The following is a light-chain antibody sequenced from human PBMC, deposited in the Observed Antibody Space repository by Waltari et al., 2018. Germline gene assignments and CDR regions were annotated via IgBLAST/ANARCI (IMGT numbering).Light chain of an antibody. CDR2: DVT. CDR3: SSFTSSSTWV. V-gene: IGLV2-14*03. J-gene: IGLJ3*02. Sequence: SALTQPASVSESPGQSITISCTGTTSDVGGYNYVSWYQQHPGKAPKLMIYDVTNRPSGVPTRYSGSRSGNTASLTISGLQAEDEADYYCSSFTSSSTWVFGGGTKLTVL. CDR1: TSDVGGYNY.